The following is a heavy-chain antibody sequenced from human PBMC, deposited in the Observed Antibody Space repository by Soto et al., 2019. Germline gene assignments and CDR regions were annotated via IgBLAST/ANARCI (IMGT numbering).Heavy chain of an antibody. J-gene: IGHJ5*02. D-gene: IGHD3-10*01. Sequence: QVQLQESGPGLVKPSETLSLTCTVSGGSVSSGSYYWSWIRQPPGKGLEWIGYIYYSGSTNYNPYLKSRVNISVDTSKNQFSLKLSSVTAADTAVYYCARNYYGSGSYYGGWFDPWGQGTLVTVSS. CDR2: IYYSGST. CDR3: ARNYYGSGSYYGGWFDP. CDR1: GGSVSSGSYY. V-gene: IGHV4-61*01.